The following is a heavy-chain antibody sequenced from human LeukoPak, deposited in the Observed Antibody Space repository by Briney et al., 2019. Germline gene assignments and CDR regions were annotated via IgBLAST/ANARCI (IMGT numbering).Heavy chain of an antibody. V-gene: IGHV3-23*01. Sequence: GGSLRLPCAASGFTFTVYAMIWVRQAPGKGLEWVSVISGSGGTSYYADSVKGRFTISRDNSKNTLDLQMNSLRAEDTALYYCARGLTAISFIDYWGQGTLVTVSS. J-gene: IGHJ4*02. D-gene: IGHD2-21*02. CDR1: GFTFTVYA. CDR3: ARGLTAISFIDY. CDR2: ISGSGGTS.